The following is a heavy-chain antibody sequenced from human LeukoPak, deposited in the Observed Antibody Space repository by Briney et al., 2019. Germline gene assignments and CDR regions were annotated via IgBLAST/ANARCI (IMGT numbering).Heavy chain of an antibody. Sequence: SVKVSCTASGGTFSSYAISWVRQAPGQGLEWMGGIIPIFGTANYAQKFQGRVTITADESTSTAYMELSSLRSEDTAVYYCARDGCSSTSCHPNYYYYYGMDVWGQGTTVTVSS. CDR2: IIPIFGTA. J-gene: IGHJ6*02. V-gene: IGHV1-69*13. D-gene: IGHD2-2*01. CDR3: ARDGCSSTSCHPNYYYYYGMDV. CDR1: GGTFSSYA.